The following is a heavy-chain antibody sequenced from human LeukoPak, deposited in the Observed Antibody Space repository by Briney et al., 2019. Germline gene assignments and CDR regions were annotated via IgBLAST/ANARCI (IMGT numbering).Heavy chain of an antibody. CDR1: GFTFSNAW. D-gene: IGHD2-2*01. Sequence: GGSLRLSCAASGFTFSNAWMSWVRQAPGKGLEWVGRIKNKIDGGTTDSAAPVKGRFTVSRDDTKNTLYLQVNSLRAEDTAVYYCARGYCTTTSCHHYFGMDVWGQGTTVTVSS. CDR3: ARGYCTTTSCHHYFGMDV. CDR2: IKNKIDGGTT. V-gene: IGHV3-15*01. J-gene: IGHJ6*02.